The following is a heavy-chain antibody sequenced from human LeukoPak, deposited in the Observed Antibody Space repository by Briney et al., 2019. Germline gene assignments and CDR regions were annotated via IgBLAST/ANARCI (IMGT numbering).Heavy chain of an antibody. D-gene: IGHD3-3*01. CDR2: INHSGST. CDR1: GGSFSGYY. Sequence: SETLSLTCAVYGGSFSGYYWSWIRQPPGKGLVWIGEINHSGSTNYNPSLKSRVTISVDTSKNQFSLKLSSVTAADTAVYYCARSSAYYDFWSGPRTYPYFDYWGQGTLVTVSS. CDR3: ARSSAYYDFWSGPRTYPYFDY. V-gene: IGHV4-34*01. J-gene: IGHJ4*02.